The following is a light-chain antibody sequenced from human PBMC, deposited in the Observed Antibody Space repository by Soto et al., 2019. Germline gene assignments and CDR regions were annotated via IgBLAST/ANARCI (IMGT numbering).Light chain of an antibody. CDR1: SSNIGATYD. Sequence: QPVLTQPPSVSGAPGQRVTISCTGSSSNIGATYDVQWYQQLPGTAPKLLIYGNSNRPSGVPDRFSGSKSGTSASLAITGLQADDEADYYYQSYDSSLSAHYVFGTGTKVTVL. CDR2: GNS. CDR3: QSYDSSLSAHYV. J-gene: IGLJ1*01. V-gene: IGLV1-40*01.